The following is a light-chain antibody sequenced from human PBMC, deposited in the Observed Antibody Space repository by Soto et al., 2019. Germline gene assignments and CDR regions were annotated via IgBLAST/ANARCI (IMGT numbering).Light chain of an antibody. CDR1: HSLVHNDGIAY. J-gene: IGKJ1*01. CDR3: MHSIDWPMWT. CDR2: KVS. V-gene: IGKV2-30*02. Sequence: DVVITQSPLSLPVTLGQPASISCRSNHSLVHNDGIAYFSWFQQRPGRAPRRLIYKVSNRDSGVPARFSGSGSGTDFTLEISRVEAEDVGMYYCMHSIDWPMWTFGQGTKVDIK.